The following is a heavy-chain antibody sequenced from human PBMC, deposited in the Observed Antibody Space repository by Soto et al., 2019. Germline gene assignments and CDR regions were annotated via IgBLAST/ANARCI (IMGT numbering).Heavy chain of an antibody. V-gene: IGHV1-8*01. CDR1: GYTFITYD. D-gene: IGHD1-1*01. CDR2: MNPYNCNA. CDR3: ARRKERSGPHYFDS. Sequence: QVQLVQSGAEVKKPGASVKVSCKASGYTFITYDINWVRQAPGQGLEWMGWMNPYNCNAGYAQKFQGRVTMTRNTSISTAYMELTSLKSNDTAVYFCARRKERSGPHYFDSWGQGTLVTVSS. J-gene: IGHJ4*02.